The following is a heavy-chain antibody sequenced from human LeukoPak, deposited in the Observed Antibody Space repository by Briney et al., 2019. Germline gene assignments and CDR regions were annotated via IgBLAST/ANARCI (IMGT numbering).Heavy chain of an antibody. D-gene: IGHD1-26*01. CDR2: ISYDGSNK. J-gene: IGHJ4*02. V-gene: IGHV3-30*19. CDR3: ARDRVGATDYFDY. CDR1: GFTFSKYG. Sequence: PGTSLRLSCAASGFTFSKYGMHWVRQAPGKGLEWVAVISYDGSNKYYADSVKGRFTISRDNSKNTLYLQMNSLRAEDTAVYYCARDRVGATDYFDYWGQGTLVTVSS.